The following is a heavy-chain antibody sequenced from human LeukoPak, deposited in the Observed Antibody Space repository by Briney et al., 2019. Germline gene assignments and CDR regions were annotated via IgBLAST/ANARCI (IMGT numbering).Heavy chain of an antibody. D-gene: IGHD6-6*01. CDR3: ARDKGEYSSSSSPDY. Sequence: GGSLRLSCAASGFTFSSYSMNWVRQAPGKGLEWVSSISSSSSYIYYADSVKGRFTISRDNAKNSLYLQMNSRRAEDTAVYYCARDKGEYSSSSSPDYWGQGTLVTVSS. CDR1: GFTFSSYS. J-gene: IGHJ4*02. V-gene: IGHV3-21*01. CDR2: ISSSSSYI.